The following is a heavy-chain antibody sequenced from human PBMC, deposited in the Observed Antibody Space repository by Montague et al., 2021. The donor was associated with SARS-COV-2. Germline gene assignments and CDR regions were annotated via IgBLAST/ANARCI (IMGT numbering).Heavy chain of an antibody. CDR2: ISSSVSTL. CDR1: GFTVSSYE. Sequence: SLRLSCAASGFTVSSYELNWVRQAPGKGLEWVSYISSSVSTLYYSDSXXGLFTISRDNAKNSLYLQMNSLRAEDTAVYYCARDPPLIIMVRGVTFGYYGMDVWGQGTTVTVSS. J-gene: IGHJ6*02. CDR3: ARDPPLIIMVRGVTFGYYGMDV. D-gene: IGHD3-10*01. V-gene: IGHV3-48*03.